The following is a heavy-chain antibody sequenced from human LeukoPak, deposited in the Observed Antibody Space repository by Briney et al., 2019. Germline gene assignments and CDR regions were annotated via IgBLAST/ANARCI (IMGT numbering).Heavy chain of an antibody. Sequence: ASVKVSCKASGYTFTSYDINWVRQATGQGLEWMGWMNPNSGNTGYAQKFQGRVTITRNTSISTAYMELSSLRSEDTAVYYCARTPAGPYYYDSSGYSNDAFDIWGQGTMVTVSS. D-gene: IGHD3-22*01. J-gene: IGHJ3*02. CDR2: MNPNSGNT. CDR3: ARTPAGPYYYDSSGYSNDAFDI. CDR1: GYTFTSYD. V-gene: IGHV1-8*03.